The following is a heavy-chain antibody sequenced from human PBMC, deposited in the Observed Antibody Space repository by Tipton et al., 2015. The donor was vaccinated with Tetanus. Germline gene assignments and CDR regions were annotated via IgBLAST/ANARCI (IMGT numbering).Heavy chain of an antibody. J-gene: IGHJ4*02. Sequence: SLRLSCAASGFSFSKYPMNRVRQAPGKGLEWISYISSGSTTIYYADSVKGRFTISRDNVENSLYLQMNSLRDEDTAMYYCAKVPFEGIAVPGPYDCWGQGTLVTVSS. V-gene: IGHV3-48*02. CDR2: ISSGSTTI. CDR3: AKVPFEGIAVPGPYDC. D-gene: IGHD6-19*01. CDR1: GFSFSKYP.